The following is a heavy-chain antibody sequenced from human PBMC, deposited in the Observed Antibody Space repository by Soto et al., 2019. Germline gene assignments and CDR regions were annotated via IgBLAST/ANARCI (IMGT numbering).Heavy chain of an antibody. CDR2: IYYSGST. D-gene: IGHD1-26*01. CDR3: ARDRPDTATTTRYCDY. CDR1: GASISSDGYY. J-gene: IGHJ4*02. V-gene: IGHV4-31*03. Sequence: QVQLQESGPGLVKPSQTLSLTCTVSGASISSDGYYWSWIRQHPGKGLEWIGYIYYSGSTYYNPSLKTRVTISRDTSKNQFSLRLSSVTAADTAVYYCARDRPDTATTTRYCDYWGQGTLVTVSS.